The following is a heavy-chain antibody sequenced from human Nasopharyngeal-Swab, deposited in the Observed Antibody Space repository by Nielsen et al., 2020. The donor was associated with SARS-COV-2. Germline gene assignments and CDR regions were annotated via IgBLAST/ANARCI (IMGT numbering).Heavy chain of an antibody. D-gene: IGHD3-10*01. J-gene: IGHJ4*02. CDR2: ISYNGQHK. CDR3: ARALARLQWFGEYIDC. CDR1: GFNFDGCA. V-gene: IGHV3-30*04. Sequence: GGSLSLSCAASGFNFDGCAMHWVRQAPGKGLGWVSTISYNGQHKYYPESVKGRFTISRDTSKNTLYLQMDCLSFEDTAMYYCARALARLQWFGEYIDCWGPGTLVTVSS.